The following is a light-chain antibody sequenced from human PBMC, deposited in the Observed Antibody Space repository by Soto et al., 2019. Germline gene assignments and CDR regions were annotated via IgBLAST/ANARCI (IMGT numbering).Light chain of an antibody. CDR2: EGS. V-gene: IGLV2-23*01. CDR3: CSYAGPGPHTV. J-gene: IGLJ7*01. CDR1: SSDVGSYKL. Sequence: QSVLTQPASVSWSPGQSITISCTGTSSDVGSYKLVSWYQQHRGTAPKLIISEGSKRPSGISVRFSVSKSGSTASLTIAGLQPEYEADYDYCSYAGPGPHTVFGGGTQLTGL.